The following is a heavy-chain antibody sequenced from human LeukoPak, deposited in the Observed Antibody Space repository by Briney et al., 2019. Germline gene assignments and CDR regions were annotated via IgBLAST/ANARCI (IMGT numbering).Heavy chain of an antibody. Sequence: PGGTLRLSCAASGLTFSSYGMTWVRQAPGKGLEWVSAISGSGGSTYYADSMKGRFTISRDNAQNSLYLQMSSLRAEDTAVYYCARAPRGATDWYFDLWGRGTLVTVSS. CDR1: GLTFSSYG. D-gene: IGHD1-26*01. CDR3: ARAPRGATDWYFDL. V-gene: IGHV3-23*01. CDR2: ISGSGGST. J-gene: IGHJ2*01.